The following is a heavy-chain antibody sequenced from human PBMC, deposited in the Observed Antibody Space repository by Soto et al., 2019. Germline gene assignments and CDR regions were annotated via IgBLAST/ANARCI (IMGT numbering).Heavy chain of an antibody. D-gene: IGHD4-17*01. CDR1: GFTFSTYA. V-gene: IGHV3-23*01. J-gene: IGHJ4*02. Sequence: PGGSLRLSCAASGFTFSTYAMSWVRQAPGKGLEWVSSISGSGASAYYADSVKGRFTISRDNSKNTLHLQMNSLRAEDTAVYYCAKGIYGDYDYWGQGTLVTVSS. CDR3: AKGIYGDYDY. CDR2: ISGSGASA.